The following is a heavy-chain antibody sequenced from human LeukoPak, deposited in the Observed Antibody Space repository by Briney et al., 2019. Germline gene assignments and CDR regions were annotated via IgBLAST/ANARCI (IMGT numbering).Heavy chain of an antibody. V-gene: IGHV3-30*02. CDR2: LRYDGSNK. CDR3: ANRAWLES. J-gene: IGHJ4*02. CDR1: AFTFSNYG. D-gene: IGHD3-16*01. Sequence: GGSLRLSCAASAFTFSNYGMHWVRQAPGKGLEWLAFLRYDGSNKSYADSVKGRFTISRDNSKNTLYLQMNSLRAEDTAVYYCANRAWLESWGQGTLVTVSS.